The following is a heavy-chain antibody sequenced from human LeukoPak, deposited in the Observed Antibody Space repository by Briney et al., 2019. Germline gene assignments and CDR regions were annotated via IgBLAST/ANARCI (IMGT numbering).Heavy chain of an antibody. V-gene: IGHV5-51*01. J-gene: IGHJ3*02. CDR1: GYGFTSYW. CDR2: IYPGDSDT. D-gene: IGHD3-22*01. CDR3: ATDSSGYYYAFDI. Sequence: GESLKISCKGSGYGFTSYWIGWVRQMPGKGLEWMGIIYPGDSDTRYSPSFQGQVTISADKSISTAYLQWSSLKASDTAMYYCATDSSGYYYAFDIWGQGTMVTVSS.